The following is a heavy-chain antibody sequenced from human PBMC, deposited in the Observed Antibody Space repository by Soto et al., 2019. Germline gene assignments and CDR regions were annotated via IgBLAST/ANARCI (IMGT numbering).Heavy chain of an antibody. J-gene: IGHJ5*02. V-gene: IGHV4-59*12. CDR2: IYYRGTT. D-gene: IGHD5-18*01. CDR3: TRVATAVPS. CDR1: SGSLNGYY. Sequence: PSETLSLTCNVSSGSLNGYYWSWIRQPPGKELEWIGNIYYRGTTNYNPSLQGRVTMSIDTSNNQFSLMLTSVTAADTAVYYCTRVATAVPSWGRGVLVTVSS.